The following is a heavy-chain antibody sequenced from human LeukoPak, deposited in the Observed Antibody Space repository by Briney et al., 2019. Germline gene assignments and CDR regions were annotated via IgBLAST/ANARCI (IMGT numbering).Heavy chain of an antibody. CDR1: GFTFSSYG. CDR2: ISYDGSNK. J-gene: IGHJ6*02. D-gene: IGHD3-16*01. V-gene: IGHV3-30*18. CDR3: AKGYGEGSYYYYYGMDV. Sequence: GGSLRLSCAASGFTFSSYGMHWVRQAPGKGLEWVAVISYDGSNKYYADSVKGRFTISRDNSKNTLYLQMNSLRAEDTAVYYCAKGYGEGSYYYYYGMDVWGQGTTVTVSS.